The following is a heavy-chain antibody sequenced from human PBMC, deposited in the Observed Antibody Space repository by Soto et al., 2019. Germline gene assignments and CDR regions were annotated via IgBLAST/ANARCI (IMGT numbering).Heavy chain of an antibody. Sequence: TSETLSLTCSVPGGAISSYYWSWVRQPAGKGLEWIGRVFSSGSTNYNASLKSRVTMSIDTSKNEVSLTLRSVTAADTAVYYCARVAFSYFGMDVWGPGTTVTSP. CDR1: GGAISSYY. D-gene: IGHD3-3*02. CDR3: ARVAFSYFGMDV. CDR2: VFSSGST. V-gene: IGHV4-4*07. J-gene: IGHJ6*02.